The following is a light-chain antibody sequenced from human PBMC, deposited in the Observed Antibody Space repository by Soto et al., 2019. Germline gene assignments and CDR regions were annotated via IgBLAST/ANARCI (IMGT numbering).Light chain of an antibody. CDR1: SSDVGGYKY. J-gene: IGLJ2*01. Sequence: QSALTQPASVSGSPGQSITISCTGTSSDVGGYKYVSWYQQHPGKAPKLMIYEVSNRPSGVSDRFSGSKSGNTASLTISGLQAEDEADYYCNSYTSVRTVVFGSGTKLTVL. CDR2: EVS. CDR3: NSYTSVRTVV. V-gene: IGLV2-14*01.